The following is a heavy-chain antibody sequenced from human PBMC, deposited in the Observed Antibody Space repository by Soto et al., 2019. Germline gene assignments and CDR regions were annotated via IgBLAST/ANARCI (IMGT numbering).Heavy chain of an antibody. J-gene: IGHJ5*01. V-gene: IGHV3-7*01. CDR2: IKQEGSEI. Sequence: EVQLVQSGGGFVRSGGSLRLSCAASGLTFGSYWMSWVRQAPGKGLEWVANIKQEGSEIYYLDSVKGRFTVSRDNAKKSLFLQMNSRRAEDTAIYYCAREAASGGWYDSWGQGSLVTVSS. CDR1: GLTFGSYW. CDR3: AREAASGGWYDS. D-gene: IGHD6-25*01.